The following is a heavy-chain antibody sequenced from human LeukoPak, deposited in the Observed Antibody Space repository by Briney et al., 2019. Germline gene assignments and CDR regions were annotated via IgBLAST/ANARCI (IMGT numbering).Heavy chain of an antibody. V-gene: IGHV1-2*02. CDR3: ARELRMYSSGWYGY. J-gene: IGHJ4*02. D-gene: IGHD6-19*01. CDR2: INPNSGGT. CDR1: GYTFTGYY. Sequence: ASVKVSCKASGYTFTGYYMHWVRQAPGQGLEWMGWINPNSGGTNYAQKFQGRVTMTRDMSISTAYMELSRLRSDDTAVYYCARELRMYSSGWYGYWGQGTLVTVSS.